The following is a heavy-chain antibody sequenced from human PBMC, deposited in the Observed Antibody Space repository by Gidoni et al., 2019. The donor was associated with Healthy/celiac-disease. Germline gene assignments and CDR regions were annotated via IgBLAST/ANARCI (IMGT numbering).Heavy chain of an antibody. J-gene: IGHJ5*02. D-gene: IGHD3-9*01. CDR3: ARGGGPYYDILTGYFGNWFDP. V-gene: IGHV1-18*01. CDR1: GYTFASSG. CDR2: IRAYNGNT. Sequence: QVQLVQSGAEVKKPGASVKVSCKASGYTFASSGLCWVRQAPGQGLEWMGWIRAYNGNTNFAQKLQGRVTMTTDTSTSTAYMELRSLRSDDTAVYYCARGGGPYYDILTGYFGNWFDPWGQGTPVTVSS.